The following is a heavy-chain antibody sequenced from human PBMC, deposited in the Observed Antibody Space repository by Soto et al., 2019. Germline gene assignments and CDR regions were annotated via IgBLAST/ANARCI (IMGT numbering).Heavy chain of an antibody. D-gene: IGHD1-1*01. CDR1: GGSISSGDYY. CDR2: IYYSGST. J-gene: IGHJ4*02. CDR3: ARVTGNWNHVDY. Sequence: SETLSLTCTVSGGSISSGDYYWSWIRQPPGKGLEWIGYIYYSGSTYYNPSLKSRVTISVDTSKNQFSLKLSSVTAADTAVYYCARVTGNWNHVDYWGQGTLVTVSP. V-gene: IGHV4-30-4*01.